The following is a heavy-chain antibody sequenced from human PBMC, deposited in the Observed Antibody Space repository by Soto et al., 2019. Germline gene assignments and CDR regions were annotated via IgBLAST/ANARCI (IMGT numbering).Heavy chain of an antibody. CDR2: ISWNSGSI. CDR1: GFTFDDYA. Sequence: DVQLMESGGGLVQPGRSLRLSCAASGFTFDDYAMHWVRQAPGKGLEWVSGISWNSGSIGYADSVKGRFTISRDNAKNSLYLQMNSLRAEDTALYYCAKGRRPGIAAAGTLDYWGQGTLVTVSS. CDR3: AKGRRPGIAAAGTLDY. D-gene: IGHD6-13*01. V-gene: IGHV3-9*01. J-gene: IGHJ4*02.